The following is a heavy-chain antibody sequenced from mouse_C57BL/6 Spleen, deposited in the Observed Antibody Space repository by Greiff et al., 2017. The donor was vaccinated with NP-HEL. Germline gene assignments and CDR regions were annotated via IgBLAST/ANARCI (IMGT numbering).Heavy chain of an antibody. CDR1: GYAFSSSW. Sequence: VQLQQSGPELVKPGASVKISCKASGYAFSSSWMNWVKQRPGKGLEWIGRIYPGDGDTNYNGKFKGKATLTADKSSSTAYMQLSSLTSEDSAVYFCARNYYYGSSYGYAMDYWGQGTSVTVSS. J-gene: IGHJ4*01. D-gene: IGHD1-1*01. CDR3: ARNYYYGSSYGYAMDY. V-gene: IGHV1-82*01. CDR2: IYPGDGDT.